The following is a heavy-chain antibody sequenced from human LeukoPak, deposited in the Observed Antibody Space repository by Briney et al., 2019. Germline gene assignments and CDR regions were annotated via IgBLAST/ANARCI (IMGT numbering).Heavy chain of an antibody. J-gene: IGHJ3*02. CDR1: GGAISRYY. D-gene: IGHD5-18*01. CDR3: ARPGVGSGRYGDFDI. V-gene: IGHV4-59*08. Sequence: SETLSLTCTVSGGAISRYYWSWIRQPPGKGLEWIGYIYYSGSTNYNPSLESRVTMSVDTSKNQFSLKLRSVTAADTAVYYCARPGVGSGRYGDFDIWGQGTMVTVSS. CDR2: IYYSGST.